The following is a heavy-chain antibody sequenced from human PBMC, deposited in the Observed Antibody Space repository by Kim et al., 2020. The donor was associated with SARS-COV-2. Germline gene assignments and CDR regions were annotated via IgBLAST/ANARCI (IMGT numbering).Heavy chain of an antibody. CDR1: GYTFTSYA. CDR2: INTNTGNP. V-gene: IGHV7-4-1*02. D-gene: IGHD3-9*01. J-gene: IGHJ6*02. Sequence: ASVKVSCKASGYTFTSYAMNWVRQAPGQGLEWMGWINTNTGNPTYAQGFTGRFVFSLDTSVSTAYLQISSLKAEDTAVYYCASSQYYDILTGYSYYYYYGMDVWGQGTTVTVSS. CDR3: ASSQYYDILTGYSYYYYYGMDV.